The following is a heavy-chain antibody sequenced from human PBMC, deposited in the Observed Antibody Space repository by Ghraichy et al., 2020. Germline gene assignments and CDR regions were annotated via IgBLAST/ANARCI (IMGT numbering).Heavy chain of an antibody. CDR2: ISSSSSYI. CDR1: GFTFSSYS. Sequence: GGSLRLSCAASGFTFSSYSMNWVRQAPGKGLEWVSSISSSSSYIYYADSVKGRFTISRDNAKNSLYLQMNSLRAEDTAVYYCARRSDSYGYGYYYGMDVWGQGTTVTVSS. D-gene: IGHD5-18*01. V-gene: IGHV3-21*01. J-gene: IGHJ6*02. CDR3: ARRSDSYGYGYYYGMDV.